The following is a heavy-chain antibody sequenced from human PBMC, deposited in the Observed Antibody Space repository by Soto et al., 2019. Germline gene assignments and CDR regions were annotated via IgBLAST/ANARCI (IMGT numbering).Heavy chain of an antibody. CDR1: GFTFSSYW. D-gene: IGHD3-10*01. Sequence: GSLRLSCAASGFTFSSYWMHWVRQAPGKGLVWVSRMNEDGGTTDYADSVKGRFTISRDNAKNTLYLQMNSLRVEDTAVYYCASDLSGRGGGRGQGTTVTVSS. J-gene: IGHJ6*02. CDR3: ASDLSGRGGG. CDR2: MNEDGGTT. V-gene: IGHV3-74*01.